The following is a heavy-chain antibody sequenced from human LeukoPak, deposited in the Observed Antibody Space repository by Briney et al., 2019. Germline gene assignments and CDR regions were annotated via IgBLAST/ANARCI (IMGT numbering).Heavy chain of an antibody. CDR2: ISGSGGST. CDR3: AKVYRSIVVVIIGYFDY. CDR1: GFTFSSYA. J-gene: IGHJ4*02. D-gene: IGHD3-22*01. Sequence: GGSLRLSCAASGFTFSSYAMSWVRQAPGKGLEWVSAISGSGGSTYYADSVKGRFTISRDNSKNTLYLQMNSLRAEDTAVYYCAKVYRSIVVVIIGYFDYWGQGTLVTVSS. V-gene: IGHV3-23*01.